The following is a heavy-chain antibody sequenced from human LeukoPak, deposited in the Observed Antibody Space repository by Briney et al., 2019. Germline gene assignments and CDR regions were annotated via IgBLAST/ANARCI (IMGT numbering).Heavy chain of an antibody. V-gene: IGHV7-4-1*02. Sequence: GASVKVSCKASGYTFTSYGMNWVRQAPGQGLEWMGWIDTNTGNPSYSQGFTGRFVFSLDTSVSTAYLQISSLKAEDTAVYYCARHYVMITFGGVIVRKGLDYWGQGTLLTASS. D-gene: IGHD3-16*02. CDR1: GYTFTSYG. J-gene: IGHJ4*02. CDR2: IDTNTGNP. CDR3: ARHYVMITFGGVIVRKGLDY.